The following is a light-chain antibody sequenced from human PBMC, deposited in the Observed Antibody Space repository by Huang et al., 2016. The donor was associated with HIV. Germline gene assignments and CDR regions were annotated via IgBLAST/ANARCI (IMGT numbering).Light chain of an antibody. CDR2: ASS. J-gene: IGKJ3*01. Sequence: IQLTQSPSSLSASVGDRVTITCRASQDIISYLAWYQQKPGKAPKLLIYASSTLESGVPSRFSGSGSGTDFTLTINNLQPEYFATYYCLQLNTYPGTFGPGTNVDV. CDR1: QDIISY. V-gene: IGKV1-9*01. CDR3: LQLNTYPGT.